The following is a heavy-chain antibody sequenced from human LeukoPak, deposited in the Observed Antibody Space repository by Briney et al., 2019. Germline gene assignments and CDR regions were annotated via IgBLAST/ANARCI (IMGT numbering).Heavy chain of an antibody. CDR2: IYNSESS. V-gene: IGHV4-39*07. Sequence: SETLSLTCNVSGGSISSRSYYWGWVRQPPGKGPEWIGSIYNSESSYSNPSLRSRVTISLDTTKNQFSLNLSSVTVADTAFYYCARDRLSLGAFDIWGQGTMVTVSS. CDR3: ARDRLSLGAFDI. CDR1: GGSISSRSYY. J-gene: IGHJ3*02. D-gene: IGHD7-27*01.